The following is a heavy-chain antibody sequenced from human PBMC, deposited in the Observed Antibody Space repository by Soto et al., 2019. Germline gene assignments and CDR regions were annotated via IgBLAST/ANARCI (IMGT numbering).Heavy chain of an antibody. D-gene: IGHD3-10*01. CDR3: ASSITMPPFDP. V-gene: IGHV3-21*01. CDR2: ISSSSSYI. J-gene: IGHJ5*02. CDR1: GFTFSSYS. Sequence: GGSLRLSCAASGFTFSSYSMNWVRQAPGKGLEWVSSISSSSSYIYYADSVKGRFTISRDNAKNSLYLQMNSLRAEDTAVYYCASSITMPPFDPWGQGTLLTVSS.